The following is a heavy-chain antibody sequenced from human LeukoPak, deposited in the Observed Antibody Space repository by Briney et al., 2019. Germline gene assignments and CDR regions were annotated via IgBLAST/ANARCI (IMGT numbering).Heavy chain of an antibody. CDR2: IKQDGSET. CDR1: GFTFSNYW. V-gene: IGHV3-7*01. CDR3: ARVGSHSGSLSLIKRNYYYYYYMDV. J-gene: IGHJ6*03. D-gene: IGHD3-10*01. Sequence: GRSLRLSCAASGFTFSNYWINWVRQAPGKGLEWVANIKQDGSETYCVDSVKGRFTISRDNAKNSLYLQMNSLRAEDTAVYYCARVGSHSGSLSLIKRNYYYYYYMDVWGKGTTVTISS.